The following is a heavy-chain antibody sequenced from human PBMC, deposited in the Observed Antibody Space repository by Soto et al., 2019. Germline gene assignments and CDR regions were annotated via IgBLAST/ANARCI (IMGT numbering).Heavy chain of an antibody. V-gene: IGHV3-48*02. Sequence: GGSLRLSCAASGFTFSSYSMNLVRQAPGKGLEWGSYISSSSSTIYYADSVKGRFTISRDNAKNSLYLKMNSLRDEDTAVYYCARDDDPFYYDFWSGYLFGARHGMDVWGQGTTVTVXS. D-gene: IGHD3-3*01. CDR2: ISSSSSTI. CDR3: ARDDDPFYYDFWSGYLFGARHGMDV. CDR1: GFTFSSYS. J-gene: IGHJ6*02.